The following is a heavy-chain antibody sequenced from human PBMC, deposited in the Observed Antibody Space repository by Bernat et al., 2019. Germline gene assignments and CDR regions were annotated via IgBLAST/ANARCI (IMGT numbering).Heavy chain of an antibody. Sequence: QVQLVESGGGVVQPGRSLRLSCAASGFTFSSYAMHWVRQAPGKGLEWVAVISYDGSNKYYADSVKGRFTISRDNSKNTLYLQMNSLRAEDMAVYYCARAPYYYDTSGYYYWGQGTLVTVSS. D-gene: IGHD3-22*01. J-gene: IGHJ4*02. V-gene: IGHV3-30-3*01. CDR1: GFTFSSYA. CDR2: ISYDGSNK. CDR3: ARAPYYYDTSGYYY.